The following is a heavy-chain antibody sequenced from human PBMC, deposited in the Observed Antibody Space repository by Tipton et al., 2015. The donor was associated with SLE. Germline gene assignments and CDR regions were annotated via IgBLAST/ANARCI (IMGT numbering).Heavy chain of an antibody. CDR3: VRLSSSGWRPYNWFDP. J-gene: IGHJ5*02. CDR1: GGSISSYY. Sequence: TLSLTCSVSGGSISSYYWTWIRQPPGKGLEWIGYIYYTGITNYNPSPKSRVTLSVDTYRNQFSLKLNSVTAADTAVYYCVRLSSSGWRPYNWFDPWGQGTLVTVSS. D-gene: IGHD6-19*01. CDR2: IYYTGIT. V-gene: IGHV4-59*08.